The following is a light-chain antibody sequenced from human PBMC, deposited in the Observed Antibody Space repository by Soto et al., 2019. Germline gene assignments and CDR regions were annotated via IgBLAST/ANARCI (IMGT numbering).Light chain of an antibody. CDR2: DVS. J-gene: IGLJ1*01. CDR3: SSYTSSNTEV. V-gene: IGLV2-14*03. Sequence: QSALTQPASVSGSPGQSITISCTGTSSDVGAYNYVSWYQHHPGQAPKLIIYDVSHRPSGVSNRFSASKSGNTASLTISGLQAEDEADYYCSSYTSSNTEVFGTGTKLTVL. CDR1: SSDVGAYNY.